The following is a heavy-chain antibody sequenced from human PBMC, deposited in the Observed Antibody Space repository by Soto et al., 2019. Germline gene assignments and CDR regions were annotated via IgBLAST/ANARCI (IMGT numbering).Heavy chain of an antibody. D-gene: IGHD3-3*01. Sequence: GGSLRLSCAASGFSFSNYWMHWVRQAPGKGLVWVSRVNNDGRDTIYADSVKGRFTISRDNSKNTLYLQMNSLRAEDTAVYYCARDRVGGGYDFWSGPDAFDIWGQGTMVTVSS. J-gene: IGHJ3*02. CDR3: ARDRVGGGYDFWSGPDAFDI. V-gene: IGHV3-74*01. CDR2: VNNDGRDT. CDR1: GFSFSNYW.